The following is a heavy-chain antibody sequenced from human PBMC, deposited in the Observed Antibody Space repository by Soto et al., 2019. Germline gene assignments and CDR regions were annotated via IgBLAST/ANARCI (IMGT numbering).Heavy chain of an antibody. Sequence: ASVKVSCKASGYTFTSYGISWVRQAPGQGLEWMGWISGYNGNTKYAEKFQGRVTMTTDTSTSTAHMELRSPRSDDTAVYYCAREGQAPYYYYGMDVWGQGTAVTVS. CDR1: GYTFTSYG. CDR2: ISGYNGNT. CDR3: AREGQAPYYYYGMDV. V-gene: IGHV1-18*01. J-gene: IGHJ6*02.